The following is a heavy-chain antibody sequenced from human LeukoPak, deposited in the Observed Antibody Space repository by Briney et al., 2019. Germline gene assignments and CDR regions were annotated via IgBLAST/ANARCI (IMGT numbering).Heavy chain of an antibody. CDR3: ARGAVNWNYYDY. CDR1: GYNFNTYG. D-gene: IGHD1-1*01. CDR2: IRAYNGDT. V-gene: IGHV1-18*01. J-gene: IGHJ4*02. Sequence: ASVKISCKASGYNFNTYGISWVRQAHGQGPEWMGWIRAYNGDTKYSQKVQGRLTLTRDTSTSTDYMELGSLTSDDTAVYYCARGAVNWNYYDYWGQGTLVTVSS.